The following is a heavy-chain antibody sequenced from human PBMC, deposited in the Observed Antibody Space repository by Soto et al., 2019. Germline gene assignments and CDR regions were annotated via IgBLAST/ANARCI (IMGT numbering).Heavy chain of an antibody. V-gene: IGHV4-34*01. J-gene: IGHJ4*02. CDR2: INHSGST. D-gene: IGHD3-3*01. CDR1: GGSFSGYY. Sequence: SETLSLTCAVYGGSFSGYYYTWVRQPPGKGLEWIGEINHSGSTNYNPSLKNRVTMSLDTSKNQFSLKLSSVTAADTAVYYCARGGTYYNFWSGDYWGQGTLVTVS. CDR3: ARGGTYYNFWSGDY.